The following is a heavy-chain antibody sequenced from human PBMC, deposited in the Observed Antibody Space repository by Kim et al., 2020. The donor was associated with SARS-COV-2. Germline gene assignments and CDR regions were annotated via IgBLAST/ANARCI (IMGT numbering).Heavy chain of an antibody. CDR1: GGSFSGYY. CDR2: INHSGST. V-gene: IGHV4-34*01. CDR3: ARGDYDFWSGYFYYYYGMDV. Sequence: SETLSLTCAVYGGSFSGYYWSWIRQPPGKGLEWIGEINHSGSTNYNPSLKSRVTISVDTSKNQFSRKLSSVTAADTAVYYCARGDYDFWSGYFYYYYGMDVWGQGTTVTVSS. J-gene: IGHJ6*02. D-gene: IGHD3-3*01.